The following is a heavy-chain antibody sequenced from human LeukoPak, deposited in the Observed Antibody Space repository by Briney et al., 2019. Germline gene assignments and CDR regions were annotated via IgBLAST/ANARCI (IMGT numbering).Heavy chain of an antibody. CDR2: ISSSSSYI. J-gene: IGHJ4*02. V-gene: IGHV3-21*01. D-gene: IGHD3-22*01. Sequence: GGSLRLSCAASGFTFSSYSMNWVRQAPGKGLEWVSSISSSSSYIYYADSVKGRFTISRDNAKNSLYLQMNSLRAEDTAVYYCASAYYYDSSGYYHDHWGQGTLVTVSS. CDR1: GFTFSSYS. CDR3: ASAYYYDSSGYYHDH.